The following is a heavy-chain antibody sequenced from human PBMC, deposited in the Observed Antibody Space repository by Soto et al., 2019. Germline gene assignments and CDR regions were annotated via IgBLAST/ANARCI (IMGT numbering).Heavy chain of an antibody. CDR3: ARAYYYDSSGYYFDSGWFGP. V-gene: IGHV4-31*03. J-gene: IGHJ5*02. Sequence: PSETLSLTCTVSGGSISSGGYYWSWIRQHPGKGLEWIGYIYYSGSTYYNPSLKSRVTISVDTSKNQFSLKLSSVTAADTAVYYCARAYYYDSSGYYFDSGWFGPLGKETLVAGS. D-gene: IGHD3-22*01. CDR2: IYYSGST. CDR1: GGSISSGGYY.